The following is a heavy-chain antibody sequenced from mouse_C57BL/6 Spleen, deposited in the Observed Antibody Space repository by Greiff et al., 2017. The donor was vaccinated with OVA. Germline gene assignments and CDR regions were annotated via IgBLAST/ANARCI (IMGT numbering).Heavy chain of an antibody. CDR2: INPNNGGT. V-gene: IGHV1-18*01. CDR3: ARMADITTVVAPGYFDV. Sequence: VQLQQSGPELVKPGASVKIPCKASGYTFTDYNMDWVKQSHGKSLEWIGDINPNNGGTIYNQKFKGKATLTVDKSSSTAYMELRSLTSEDTAVYYCARMADITTVVAPGYFDVWGTGTTVTVSS. CDR1: GYTFTDYN. J-gene: IGHJ1*03. D-gene: IGHD1-1*01.